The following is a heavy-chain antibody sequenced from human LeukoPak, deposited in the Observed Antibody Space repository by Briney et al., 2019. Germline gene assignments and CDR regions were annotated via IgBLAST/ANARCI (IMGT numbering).Heavy chain of an antibody. V-gene: IGHV3-49*04. CDR2: IRSKAYGGTT. CDR1: GFTFGDYA. D-gene: IGHD6-13*01. Sequence: GGSLRLSCTASGFTFGDYAMSWVRQAPGKGLEWVGFIRSKAYGGTTEYAASVKGRFTISRDDSKSIAYLQMNSLKTEDTAVYYCTRDRGSSWPGDWYFDLWDRGTLVTVSS. J-gene: IGHJ2*01. CDR3: TRDRGSSWPGDWYFDL.